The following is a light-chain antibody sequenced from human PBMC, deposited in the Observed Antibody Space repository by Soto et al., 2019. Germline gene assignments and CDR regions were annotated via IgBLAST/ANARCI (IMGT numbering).Light chain of an antibody. CDR1: QSISSY. CDR3: QHSYSTPYT. V-gene: IGKV1-39*01. CDR2: AAY. Sequence: DIQMTQSPSSLSASVGDRVTITCRASQSISSYLNWYQQKPGKAPKLLIYAAYSLQSGVPSRFSGSGSGTDFTLTISSLQPEDFATYYCQHSYSTPYTFGQGTKLEIK. J-gene: IGKJ2*01.